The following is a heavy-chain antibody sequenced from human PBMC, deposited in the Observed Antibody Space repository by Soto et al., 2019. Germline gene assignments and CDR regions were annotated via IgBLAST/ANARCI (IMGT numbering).Heavy chain of an antibody. D-gene: IGHD1-26*01. CDR1: GFTFSSYG. V-gene: IGHV3-33*01. CDR3: ARESSGSYKFDY. Sequence: VQLVESGGGVVQPGRSLRLSCAASGFTFSSYGMHWVRQAPGKGLEWVAVIWYDKSNKYYADSVKGRFTISRDNSKSTLYLQMNSLRAEDTAMYYCARESSGSYKFDYWGQGTLVTVSS. CDR2: IWYDKSNK. J-gene: IGHJ4*02.